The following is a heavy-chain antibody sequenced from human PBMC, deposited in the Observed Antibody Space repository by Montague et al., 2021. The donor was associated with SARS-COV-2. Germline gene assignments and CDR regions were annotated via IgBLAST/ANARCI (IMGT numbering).Heavy chain of an antibody. Sequence: CAISGDSVVDHRCRSEENRPELQSPTKLVCRPLHENRKSNDYAVXVRSRIIINPDTSTNQFSLQLSSVTPEDTAVYFCARERWAVGVSFDYWGQGTLVTVSS. CDR2: PLHENRKSN. CDR3: ARERWAVGVSFDY. CDR1: GDSVVDHRCR. V-gene: IGHV6-1*01. D-gene: IGHD1-26*01. J-gene: IGHJ4*02.